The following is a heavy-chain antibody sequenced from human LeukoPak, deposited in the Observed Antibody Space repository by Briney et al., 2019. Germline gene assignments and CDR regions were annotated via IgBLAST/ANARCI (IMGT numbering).Heavy chain of an antibody. D-gene: IGHD6-19*01. CDR2: IAADGSSE. V-gene: IGHV3-30*04. J-gene: IGHJ4*02. CDR1: GFTFSSYA. Sequence: PGGSLRLSCAASGFTFSSYALHWVRQAPGKGLEWVAVIAADGSSEYYADSVKGRFTISRDDSKNTVSLQMESLKTEDTAVYYCARGRGAGDYWGQGTLVTVSS. CDR3: ARGRGAGDY.